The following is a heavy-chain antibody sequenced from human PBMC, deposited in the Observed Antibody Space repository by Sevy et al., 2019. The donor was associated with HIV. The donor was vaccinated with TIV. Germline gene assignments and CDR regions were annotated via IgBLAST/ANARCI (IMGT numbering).Heavy chain of an antibody. V-gene: IGHV3-53*01. CDR2: IFSGGST. D-gene: IGHD3-3*01. Sequence: GGSLRLSCAVSGFTVSSNYMTWVRQAPGKGLEWVSVIFSGGSTYCADSVKGRFTISRDNSRNTLSLQMNSLRAEDTAVYYCARGMILEGSWCGMDVWGQGTTVTVSS. J-gene: IGHJ6*02. CDR3: ARGMILEGSWCGMDV. CDR1: GFTVSSNY.